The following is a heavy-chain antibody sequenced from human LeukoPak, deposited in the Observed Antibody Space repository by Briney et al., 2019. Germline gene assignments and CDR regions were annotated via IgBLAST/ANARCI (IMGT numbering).Heavy chain of an antibody. V-gene: IGHV5-51*01. J-gene: IGHJ3*02. D-gene: IGHD5-24*01. CDR2: IYPGDANIDI. CDR1: GYSFTSFW. Sequence: GESLKISCKGSGYSFTSFWIGWVRQMPGGGLEWMGIIYPGDANIDIGYSPTFQGQVTISADKSISTAYLQWSSLRASDTAMYYCARQRSRDGYNYDGFDIWGQGTMVTVSS. CDR3: ARQRSRDGYNYDGFDI.